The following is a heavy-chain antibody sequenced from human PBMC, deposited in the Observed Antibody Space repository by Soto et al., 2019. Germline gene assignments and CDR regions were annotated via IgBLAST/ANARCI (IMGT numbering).Heavy chain of an antibody. CDR1: GGSISSYY. J-gene: IGHJ4*02. CDR2: IYYSGST. Sequence: SETLSLTCTVSGGSISSYYWSWIRQPPGKGLEWIGYIYYSGSTNYNPSLKSRVTIPVDTSKNQFSLKLSSVTAADTAVYYCARGRSGRGTDFWSGYSYYFDYWGQGTLVTVSS. V-gene: IGHV4-59*01. D-gene: IGHD3-3*01. CDR3: ARGRSGRGTDFWSGYSYYFDY.